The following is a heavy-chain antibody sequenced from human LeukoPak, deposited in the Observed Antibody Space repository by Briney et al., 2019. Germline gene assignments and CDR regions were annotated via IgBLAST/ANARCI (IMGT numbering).Heavy chain of an antibody. D-gene: IGHD1-26*01. CDR1: GGSISSYY. Sequence: PSETLSLTCTVSGGSISSYYWSWIRQPPGKGLEWIGYIYYSGSTNYNPSLKSRVTISVDTSKNQFSLKLSSVTAADTAVYYCARGGWELSYWGQGALVTVSS. CDR2: IYYSGST. J-gene: IGHJ4*02. V-gene: IGHV4-59*01. CDR3: ARGGWELSY.